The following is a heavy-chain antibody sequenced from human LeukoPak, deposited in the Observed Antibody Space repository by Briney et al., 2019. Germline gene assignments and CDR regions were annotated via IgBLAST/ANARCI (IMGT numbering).Heavy chain of an antibody. CDR2: ASSSGSRQ. D-gene: IGHD6-19*01. V-gene: IGHV3-48*03. J-gene: IGHJ4*02. CDR3: AREGSSGYSFDY. Sequence: PGGFLRLSCAASGLTFSSFEMHWVRQAPGKGLEWISYASSSGSRQLYGDSVKGRFTISRDNAKNSLYLQMNSLRADDTAIYYCAREGSSGYSFDYWGQGTLVTVSS. CDR1: GLTFSSFE.